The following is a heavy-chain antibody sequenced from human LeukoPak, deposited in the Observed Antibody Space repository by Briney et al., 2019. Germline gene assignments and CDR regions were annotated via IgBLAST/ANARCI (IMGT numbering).Heavy chain of an antibody. CDR2: ISSSSSYI. Sequence: PGGSLRLSCEASGFTFSNYAMSWVRQAPGKGLEWVSSISSSSSYIYYADSVKGRFTISRDNAKNSLYLQMNSLRAEDTAVYYCARAPYCSSTSCSGTNWGQGTLVTVSS. V-gene: IGHV3-21*01. CDR1: GFTFSNYA. D-gene: IGHD2-2*01. J-gene: IGHJ4*02. CDR3: ARAPYCSSTSCSGTN.